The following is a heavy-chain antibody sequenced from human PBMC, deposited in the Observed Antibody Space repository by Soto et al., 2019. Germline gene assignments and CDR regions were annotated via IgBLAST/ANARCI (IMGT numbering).Heavy chain of an antibody. J-gene: IGHJ6*02. CDR1: GDSVSSNSAA. CDR3: ARSRVAEVVVRVVIIRLASDYYYYGMDV. Sequence: PSQTLSLTCAISGDSVSSNSAAWNWIGQSPSRGLEWLGRTYYRSKWYNDYAVSVKSRITINPDTSKNQFSLQLNSVTPEDTAVYYCARSRVAEVVVRVVIIRLASDYYYYGMDVWGQGTTVTVSS. D-gene: IGHD3-10*01. V-gene: IGHV6-1*01. CDR2: TYYRSKWYN.